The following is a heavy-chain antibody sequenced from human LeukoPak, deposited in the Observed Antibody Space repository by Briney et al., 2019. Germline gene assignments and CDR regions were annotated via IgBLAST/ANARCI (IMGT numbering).Heavy chain of an antibody. J-gene: IGHJ4*02. D-gene: IGHD3-3*01. CDR3: ATNDRDLFSGVVG. V-gene: IGHV4-39*01. Sequence: SETLSLTCTVSGGSISSSSYYWGWIRQPPGKGLEWIGSIYYSGSTYYNPSLKSRVTISVDTSKNQFSLKLSSVTAADTAVYYCATNDRDLFSGVVGWGPGTLVTVSS. CDR2: IYYSGST. CDR1: GGSISSSSYY.